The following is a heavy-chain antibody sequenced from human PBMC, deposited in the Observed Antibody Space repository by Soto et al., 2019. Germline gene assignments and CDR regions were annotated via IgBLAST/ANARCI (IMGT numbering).Heavy chain of an antibody. CDR3: ARGHPFDL. Sequence: SETLSLTCPVSGGSISSYYWRWIRQPPGKGLEWIGHIFYSGRTSYNPSRKSRVTRSVDTSKTQFSLKVTSVTAADTAVYYCARGHPFDLWGQGIQVTVSS. CDR2: IFYSGRT. J-gene: IGHJ4*02. CDR1: GGSISSYY. V-gene: IGHV4-59*01.